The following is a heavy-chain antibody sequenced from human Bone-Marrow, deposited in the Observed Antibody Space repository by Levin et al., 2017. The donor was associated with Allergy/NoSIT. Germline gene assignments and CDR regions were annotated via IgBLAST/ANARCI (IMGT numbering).Heavy chain of an antibody. CDR1: GDSLSSNGVA. D-gene: IGHD2-2*02. V-gene: IGHV6-1*01. Sequence: SQTLSLTCAISGDSLSSNGVAWNWIRQSPSRGLEWLGRTYYRSKWYNDYAPSVKSRITISPDTSKSQFSLQLNSVIPEDTAIYYGARGRNTAFDIWCQGTIVTVSS. CDR3: ARGRNTAFDI. J-gene: IGHJ3*02. CDR2: TYYRSKWYN.